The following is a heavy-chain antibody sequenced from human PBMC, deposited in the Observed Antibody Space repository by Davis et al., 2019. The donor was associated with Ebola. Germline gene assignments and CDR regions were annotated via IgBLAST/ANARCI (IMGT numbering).Heavy chain of an antibody. CDR2: INAGNGNT. CDR3: AREKRGLEWYNRYYYYGMDV. Sequence: AASVKVSCKASGYTFTSYAMHWVRQAPGQRLEWMGWINAGNGNTKYSQKFQGRVTITRDTSASTAYMELSSLRSEDTAVYYCAREKRGLEWYNRYYYYGMDVWGQGTTVTVSS. CDR1: GYTFTSYA. J-gene: IGHJ6*02. D-gene: IGHD1-14*01. V-gene: IGHV1-3*01.